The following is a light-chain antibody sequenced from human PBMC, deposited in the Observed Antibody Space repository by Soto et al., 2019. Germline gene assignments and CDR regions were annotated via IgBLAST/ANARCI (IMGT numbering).Light chain of an antibody. CDR3: QQYNSYPWT. CDR1: QSISSW. V-gene: IGKV1-5*03. J-gene: IGKJ1*01. CDR2: KAS. Sequence: DIQMTQSPSTLPASVGDRVTITYRASQSISSWLAWYQQKPGKAPKLLIYKASSLESGVPSRFSGSGSGTEFTPTISSLQPDDFATYYCQQYNSYPWTFGQGTKVDIK.